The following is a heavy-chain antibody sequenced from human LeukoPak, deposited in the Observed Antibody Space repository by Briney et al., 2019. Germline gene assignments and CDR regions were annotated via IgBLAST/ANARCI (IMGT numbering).Heavy chain of an antibody. CDR2: ISYDGSNK. CDR1: GFTFSSYA. CDR3: ARRVFGVVSHYHYYMDV. Sequence: GGSLRLSCAASGFTFSSYAMHWVRQAPGKGLEWVAVISYDGSNKYYADSVKGRFTISRDNSKNTLYLQMNSLRAEDTAVYYCARRVFGVVSHYHYYMDVWGKGTTVTVSS. V-gene: IGHV3-30-3*01. D-gene: IGHD3-3*01. J-gene: IGHJ6*03.